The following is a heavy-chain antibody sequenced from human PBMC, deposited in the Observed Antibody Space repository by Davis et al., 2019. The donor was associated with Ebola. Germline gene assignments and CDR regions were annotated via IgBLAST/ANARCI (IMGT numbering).Heavy chain of an antibody. V-gene: IGHV4-59*01. CDR3: ARDLRIAAAVYFDY. CDR1: GGSFSGYY. Sequence: MPSETLSLTCAVYGGSFSGYYWSWMRQPPGKGLEWIGYIYYSGSTNYNPSLKSRVTISVDTSKNQFSLKLSSVTAADTAVYYCARDLRIAAAVYFDYWGQGTLVTVSS. D-gene: IGHD6-13*01. CDR2: IYYSGST. J-gene: IGHJ4*02.